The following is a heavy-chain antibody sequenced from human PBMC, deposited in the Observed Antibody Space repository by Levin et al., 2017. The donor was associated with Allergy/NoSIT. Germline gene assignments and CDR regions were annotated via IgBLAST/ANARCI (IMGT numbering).Heavy chain of an antibody. CDR2: ISWNSGSI. Sequence: GGSLRLSCAASGFTFDDYAMHWVRQAPGKGLEWVSGISWNSGSIGYADSVKGRFTISRDNAKNSLYLQMNSLRAEDTALYYCAKDKSSSWYAGWFDPWGQGTLVTVSS. V-gene: IGHV3-9*01. CDR3: AKDKSSSWYAGWFDP. CDR1: GFTFDDYA. J-gene: IGHJ5*02. D-gene: IGHD6-13*01.